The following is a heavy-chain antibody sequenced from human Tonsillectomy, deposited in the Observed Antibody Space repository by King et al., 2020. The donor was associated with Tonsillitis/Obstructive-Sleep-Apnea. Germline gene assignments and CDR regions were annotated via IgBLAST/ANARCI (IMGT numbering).Heavy chain of an antibody. J-gene: IGHJ4*02. CDR3: ARDRGKKGYCSGGSCYGFDY. D-gene: IGHD2-15*01. CDR2: ISAYNGHT. Sequence: VQLVESGAEVKKPGASVKVSCKASGYTFTSYGISWVRQAPGQGLEWMGWISAYNGHTNYAQKRQDRVTITTNTSTSTAYMGLRSLRSYDTAVYYCARDRGKKGYCSGGSCYGFDYWGQGTLVTVSS. CDR1: GYTFTSYG. V-gene: IGHV1-18*01.